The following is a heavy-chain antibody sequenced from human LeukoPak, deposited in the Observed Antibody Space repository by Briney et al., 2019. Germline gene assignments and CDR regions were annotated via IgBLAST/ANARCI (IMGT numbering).Heavy chain of an antibody. J-gene: IGHJ4*02. D-gene: IGHD4-17*01. CDR3: ARHRNEYDYGDYQVIDY. Sequence: SETLSLTCTVSGGSISSSSYYWGWIRQPPGKGLEWIGSIYYSGSTYYNPSLKSRVAISVDTSKNQFSLKLSSVTAADTAVYYCARHRNEYDYGDYQVIDYWGQGTLVTVSS. CDR1: GGSISSSSYY. V-gene: IGHV4-39*01. CDR2: IYYSGST.